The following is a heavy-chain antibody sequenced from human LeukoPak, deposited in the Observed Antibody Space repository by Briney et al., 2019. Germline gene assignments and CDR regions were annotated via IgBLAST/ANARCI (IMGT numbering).Heavy chain of an antibody. CDR1: GGSLSGYY. Sequence: PSESLSLTCTVSGGSLSGYYWSWIRQPAGKGLEWVGRVHITGSASHNPSLKSRVTMSVDKSRNQFSLKLTSVTAADTAVYYCARGPSGYDGMDVWGQGTTVTVSS. CDR2: VHITGSA. J-gene: IGHJ6*02. V-gene: IGHV4-4*07. CDR3: ARGPSGYDGMDV. D-gene: IGHD6-6*01.